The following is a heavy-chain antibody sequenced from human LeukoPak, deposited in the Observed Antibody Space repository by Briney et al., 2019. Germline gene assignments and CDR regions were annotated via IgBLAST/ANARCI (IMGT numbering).Heavy chain of an antibody. D-gene: IGHD3-22*01. CDR2: INAGNGNT. CDR1: GYTFTNYA. CDR3: ARDTGALADSSGYYVWFDP. V-gene: IGHV1-3*01. Sequence: ASVKVSCKASGYTFTNYAMHWVRQAPGQRLEWMGWINAGNGNTKYSQKFQGRVTITRDTSASTAYMELSSLRSEDTAVYYCARDTGALADSSGYYVWFDPWGQGTLVTVSS. J-gene: IGHJ5*02.